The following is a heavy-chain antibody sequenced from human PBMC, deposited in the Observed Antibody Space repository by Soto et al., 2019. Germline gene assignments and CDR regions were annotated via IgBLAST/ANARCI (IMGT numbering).Heavy chain of an antibody. CDR3: ARDHYPPGYDGSGYEQFDY. Sequence: ASVKVSCKASGYIFTRYGISWVRQAPGQGLEWMGWISAYNGDTNYAQKLQGRVTMTTDTSTSTAYMELRSLRSDDTAVYYCARDHYPPGYDGSGYEQFDYRG. D-gene: IGHD3-22*01. CDR1: GYIFTRYG. CDR2: ISAYNGDT. V-gene: IGHV1-18*01. J-gene: IGHJ4*01.